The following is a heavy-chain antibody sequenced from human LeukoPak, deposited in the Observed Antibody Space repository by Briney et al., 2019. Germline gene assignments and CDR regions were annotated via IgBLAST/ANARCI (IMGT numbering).Heavy chain of an antibody. J-gene: IGHJ3*02. Sequence: PSETLSLTCAVYGGSFSGYYWSWLRQPPGKGLEWIGEINHGGTTNYNPSLKSRVTISVDTSKNQFSLKLSSVTAADTAVYSCARGEAHNPYAFDIWGHGTMVTVSS. D-gene: IGHD1-14*01. CDR3: ARGEAHNPYAFDI. V-gene: IGHV4-34*01. CDR2: INHGGTT. CDR1: GGSFSGYY.